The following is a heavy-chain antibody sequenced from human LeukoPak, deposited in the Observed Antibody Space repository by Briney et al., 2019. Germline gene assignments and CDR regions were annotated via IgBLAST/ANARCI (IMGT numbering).Heavy chain of an antibody. V-gene: IGHV3-7*01. CDR3: ARVSPNTVTTLQYSDY. CDR1: GFTFSSYW. D-gene: IGHD4-17*01. Sequence: PGGSLRLSCAASGFTFSSYWMSWVRQASGKGLEWVANIKQDGSEKYYVDSVKGRFTISRDNAKNSLYLQMNSLRAEDTAVYYCARVSPNTVTTLQYSDYWGQGTLVTVSS. J-gene: IGHJ4*02. CDR2: IKQDGSEK.